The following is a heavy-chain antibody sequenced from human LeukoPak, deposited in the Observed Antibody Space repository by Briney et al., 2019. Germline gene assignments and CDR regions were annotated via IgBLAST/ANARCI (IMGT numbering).Heavy chain of an antibody. Sequence: PSETVSLTCTVSGGSISSYYWSWIRQPPGKGLEWIGYIHYSGSTNYNPSLKSRVTISVDTSKNQFSLKLSSVTAADTAVYYCARTYGWYYFDYWGQGTLVTVSS. D-gene: IGHD3-16*01. CDR1: GGSISSYY. CDR2: IHYSGST. V-gene: IGHV4-59*01. J-gene: IGHJ4*02. CDR3: ARTYGWYYFDY.